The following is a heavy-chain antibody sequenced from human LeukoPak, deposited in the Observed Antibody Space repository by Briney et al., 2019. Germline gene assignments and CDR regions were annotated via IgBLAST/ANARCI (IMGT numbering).Heavy chain of an antibody. J-gene: IGHJ4*02. CDR1: GESLNSYY. V-gene: IGHV4-34*01. CDR3: ARGAWATRLGS. CDR2: IYESGTT. Sequence: SETLTLTCAVYGESLNSYYWSWVRQPPGEGLEWIGEIYESGTTEYNPSLKSRVTISMVPSKQQFSLSLSSVTAADTAVYYCARGAWATRLGSWGLGTPVIVSS. D-gene: IGHD2-15*01.